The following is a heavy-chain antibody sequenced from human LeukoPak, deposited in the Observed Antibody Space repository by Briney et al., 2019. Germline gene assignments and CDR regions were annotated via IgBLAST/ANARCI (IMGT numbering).Heavy chain of an antibody. Sequence: GGSLRLSCAASGFTFSSYAMSWVRQAPGKGLEWVSAISGSGGSTYYADSVKGRFTISRDNSKNTLYLQMNSLRAEDTAVYYCARIGTGTMAYMDVWGKGTTVTVSS. D-gene: IGHD1-7*01. CDR1: GFTFSSYA. CDR2: ISGSGGST. J-gene: IGHJ6*03. CDR3: ARIGTGTMAYMDV. V-gene: IGHV3-23*01.